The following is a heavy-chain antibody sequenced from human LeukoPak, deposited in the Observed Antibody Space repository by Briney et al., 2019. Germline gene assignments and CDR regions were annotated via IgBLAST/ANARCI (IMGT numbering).Heavy chain of an antibody. Sequence: GGSLRLSCAASGFTFSSYGMSWVGQAPGKGREWGSAITATSSSTHDADSVQGGYTISRENSKKTLYLQMNRLRPEDTAIYYCAKLFESGTFNNFFHYWGQGTLVTVFS. CDR1: GFTFSSYG. V-gene: IGHV3-23*01. J-gene: IGHJ4*01. CDR2: ITATSSST. CDR3: AKLFESGTFNNFFHY. D-gene: IGHD3-10*01.